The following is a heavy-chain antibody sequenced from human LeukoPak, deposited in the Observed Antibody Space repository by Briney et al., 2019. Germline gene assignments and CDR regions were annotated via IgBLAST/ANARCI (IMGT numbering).Heavy chain of an antibody. Sequence: PWASVKVSCKASGYTFTGYYMHWVRQAPGQGLEWMGWISAYNGNTDYAQKLQGRVTMTTDTSTSTAYMELRSLRSDDTAVYYCARVTQTDYDFDYWGQGTLVTVSS. J-gene: IGHJ4*02. D-gene: IGHD4-17*01. CDR2: ISAYNGNT. CDR1: GYTFTGYY. CDR3: ARVTQTDYDFDY. V-gene: IGHV1-18*04.